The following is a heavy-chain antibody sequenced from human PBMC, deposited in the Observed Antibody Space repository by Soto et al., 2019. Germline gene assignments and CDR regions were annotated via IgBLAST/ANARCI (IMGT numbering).Heavy chain of an antibody. Sequence: GGSLRLSCAASGFTFSSYAMSWVRQAPGKGLEWVTAISGSDGSTYYADSVKGRFTISRDNSKNTLYLQMNSLRVEDTAVYYCARGAPHYDSSGYYFDCWGQGTLVTVSS. CDR1: GFTFSSYA. V-gene: IGHV3-23*01. CDR2: ISGSDGST. J-gene: IGHJ4*02. D-gene: IGHD3-22*01. CDR3: ARGAPHYDSSGYYFDC.